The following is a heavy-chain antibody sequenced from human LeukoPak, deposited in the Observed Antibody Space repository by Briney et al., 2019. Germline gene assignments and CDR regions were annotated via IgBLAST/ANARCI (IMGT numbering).Heavy chain of an antibody. Sequence: PGESLKISCAASGFTFSSYGMHWVRQAPGKGLEWVAVIWYDGSNKYYADSVKGRFTISRDNSKNTLYLQMNSLRAEDTAVYYCAKDWYYYDSSGYYFDYWGQGTLVTVSS. CDR3: AKDWYYYDSSGYYFDY. J-gene: IGHJ4*02. D-gene: IGHD3-22*01. V-gene: IGHV3-33*06. CDR1: GFTFSSYG. CDR2: IWYDGSNK.